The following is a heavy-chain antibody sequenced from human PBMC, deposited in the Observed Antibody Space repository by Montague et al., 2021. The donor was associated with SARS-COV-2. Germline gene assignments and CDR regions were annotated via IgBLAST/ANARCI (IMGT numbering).Heavy chain of an antibody. J-gene: IGHJ4*02. CDR3: ARDRGGSYPLDY. D-gene: IGHD1-26*01. Sequence: SLRLSCAASGFTFSSYSMNWVRQALGKGLEWVSSISSSSSYIYYADSVKGRFTISRDNAKNSLYLQMNSLRAEDTAVYYCARDRGGSYPLDYWGQGTLVTVSS. CDR1: GFTFSSYS. CDR2: ISSSSSYI. V-gene: IGHV3-21*01.